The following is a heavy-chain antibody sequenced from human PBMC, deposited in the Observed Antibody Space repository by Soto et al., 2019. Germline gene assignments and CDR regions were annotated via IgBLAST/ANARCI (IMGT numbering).Heavy chain of an antibody. V-gene: IGHV3-9*01. J-gene: IGHJ6*03. CDR1: GFSFDDYA. D-gene: IGHD1-1*01. Sequence: GGSLRLSCAASGFSFDDYAMHWVRQAPGKGLEWVSGISWNSGYIGYADSVTGRFTISRDNGKSSLYLQMNSLGAEDTAFYYCAKGGGNWQSWGNYYYYYYYMDVWGKGTTVTVSS. CDR2: ISWNSGYI. CDR3: AKGGGNWQSWGNYYYYYYYMDV.